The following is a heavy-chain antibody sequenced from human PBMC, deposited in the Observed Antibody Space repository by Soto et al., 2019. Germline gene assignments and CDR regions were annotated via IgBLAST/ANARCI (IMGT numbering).Heavy chain of an antibody. CDR1: GGSISSVCYY. Sequence: PSETLSLTCTVSGGSISSVCYYWSWIRQHPGKGLEWIGYIYYSGSTYYNPSLKSRVTISVDTSKNQFSLKLSSVTAADTAVYYCARNSYGYSLDYWGQGTLVTVSS. CDR3: ARNSYGYSLDY. CDR2: IYYSGST. J-gene: IGHJ4*02. V-gene: IGHV4-31*03. D-gene: IGHD5-18*01.